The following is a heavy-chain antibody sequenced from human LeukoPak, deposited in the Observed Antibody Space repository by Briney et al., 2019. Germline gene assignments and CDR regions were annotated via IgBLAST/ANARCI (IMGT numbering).Heavy chain of an antibody. CDR3: AKETSGYSAFDI. CDR2: IWYDGSNK. CDR1: GFTFSSYG. J-gene: IGHJ3*02. Sequence: GGSLRLSCAASGFTFSSYGMHWVRQAPGKGLEWVAVIWYDGSNKYYADSVKGRFTISRDNSKNTLYLQMNSLRAEDTAVYYCAKETSGYSAFDIWGQGTTVTVSS. V-gene: IGHV3-33*06. D-gene: IGHD3-3*01.